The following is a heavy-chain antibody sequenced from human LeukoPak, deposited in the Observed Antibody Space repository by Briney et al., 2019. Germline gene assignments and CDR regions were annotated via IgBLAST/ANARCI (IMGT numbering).Heavy chain of an antibody. CDR1: GGSISSSSYY. V-gene: IGHV4-39*01. Sequence: SETLSLTCTVSGGSISSSSYYWGWIRQPPGKGLEWIGSIYYSGSTYYNPSLKSRVTISVDTSKNQFSLKLSSVTAADTAVYYCARIARSDFDYWGQGTLVTVSS. J-gene: IGHJ4*02. D-gene: IGHD6-13*01. CDR3: ARIARSDFDY. CDR2: IYYSGST.